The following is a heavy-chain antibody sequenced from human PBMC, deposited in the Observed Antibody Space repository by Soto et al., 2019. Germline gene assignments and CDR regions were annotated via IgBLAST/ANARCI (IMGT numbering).Heavy chain of an antibody. J-gene: IGHJ6*02. CDR2: ISSSSSYI. CDR3: ARGWGYDYYYYYGMDV. D-gene: IGHD5-12*01. Sequence: GGSLRLSCAASGFTFSSYSMNWVRQAPGKGLEWVSSISSSSSYIYYADSVKGRFTISRDNAKNSLYLQMNSPRAEDTAVYYCARGWGYDYYYYYGMDVWGQGTTVTVSS. V-gene: IGHV3-21*01. CDR1: GFTFSSYS.